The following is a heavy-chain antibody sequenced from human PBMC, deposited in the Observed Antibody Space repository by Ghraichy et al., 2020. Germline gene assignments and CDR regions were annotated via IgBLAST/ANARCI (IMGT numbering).Heavy chain of an antibody. V-gene: IGHV3-74*01. CDR3: VTTPGYCSSPTCYEYFQF. CDR2: IKGDGRIT. J-gene: IGHJ1*01. Sequence: LSLTCVASGFTFSDSWMHWVRQVPGKGLVWVSRIKGDGRITNYADSVKGRFTISRDNAKSTIHLQMNSLRAEDTAMYHCVTTPGYCSSPTCYEYFQFWGQGTLVTVSS. CDR1: GFTFSDSW. D-gene: IGHD2-2*01.